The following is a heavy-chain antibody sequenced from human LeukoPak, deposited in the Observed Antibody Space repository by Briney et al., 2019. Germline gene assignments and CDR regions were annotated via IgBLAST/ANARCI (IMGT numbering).Heavy chain of an antibody. CDR3: AKVSGKASSAYNFDY. CDR2: ISYDGSNK. CDR1: GFTFSSYG. D-gene: IGHD3-16*01. Sequence: GRSLRLSCAASGFTFSSYGMHWVRQAPGKGLEWVAVISYDGSNKYYADSVKGRFTISRDDSKNTLYPQMNSLRADDTAVYYCAKVSGKASSAYNFDYWGQGTLVTVSS. V-gene: IGHV3-30*18. J-gene: IGHJ4*02.